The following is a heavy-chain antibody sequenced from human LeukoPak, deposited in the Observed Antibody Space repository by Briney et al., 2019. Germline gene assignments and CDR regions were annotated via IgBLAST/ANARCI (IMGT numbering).Heavy chain of an antibody. J-gene: IGHJ3*02. CDR2: ISGSGGST. V-gene: IGHV3-23*01. Sequence: GGSLRLSCAASGFTISSYAMSWVRQAPGKGLEWVSAISGSGGSTYYADSVKGRFTISRDNSKNTLYLQMNSLRAEDTAVYYCAKARYRDYGDYAGDAFDIWGQGTMVTVSS. CDR3: AKARYRDYGDYAGDAFDI. CDR1: GFTISSYA. D-gene: IGHD4-17*01.